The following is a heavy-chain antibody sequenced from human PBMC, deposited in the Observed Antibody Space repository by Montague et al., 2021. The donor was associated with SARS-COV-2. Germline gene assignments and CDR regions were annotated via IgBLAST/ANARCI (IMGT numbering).Heavy chain of an antibody. Sequence: SRILSCSASGFTVSSNYMSWVRQAPGKGLEWVSVIYSGGSTYYADSVKGRFTISRDNSKNTLYLQMNSLRAEDTAVYYCARDVSPIGLMDVWGQGTTVTVSS. CDR1: GFTVSSNY. J-gene: IGHJ6*02. CDR3: ARDVSPIGLMDV. V-gene: IGHV3-53*01. CDR2: IYSGGST.